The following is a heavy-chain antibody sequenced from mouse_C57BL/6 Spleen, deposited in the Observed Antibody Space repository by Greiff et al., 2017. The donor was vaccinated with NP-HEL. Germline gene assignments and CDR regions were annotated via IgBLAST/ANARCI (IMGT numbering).Heavy chain of an antibody. CDR3: TDYGNSNYFDY. D-gene: IGHD2-1*01. Sequence: QVQLQQSGAELVRPGASVTLSCKASGYTFTDYEMHWVKQTPVHGLEWIGAIDPETGGTAYNQKFKGKAILTADKSSSTAYMELRSLTSEDSAVYYCTDYGNSNYFDYWGQGTTLTVSS. CDR2: IDPETGGT. V-gene: IGHV1-15*01. J-gene: IGHJ2*01. CDR1: GYTFTDYE.